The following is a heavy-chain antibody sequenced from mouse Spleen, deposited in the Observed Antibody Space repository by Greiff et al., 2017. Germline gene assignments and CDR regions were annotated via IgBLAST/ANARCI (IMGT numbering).Heavy chain of an antibody. CDR1: GFAFSSYD. D-gene: IGHD4-1*01. V-gene: IGHV5-12-1*01. Sequence: EVQGGESGGGLVKPGGSLKLSCAASGFAFSSYDMSWVRQTPEKRLEWVAYISSGGGSTYYPDTVKGRFTISRDNAKNTLYLQMSSLKSEDTAMYYCARQTGGWYFDVWGAGTTVTVSS. CDR3: ARQTGGWYFDV. J-gene: IGHJ1*01. CDR2: ISSGGGST.